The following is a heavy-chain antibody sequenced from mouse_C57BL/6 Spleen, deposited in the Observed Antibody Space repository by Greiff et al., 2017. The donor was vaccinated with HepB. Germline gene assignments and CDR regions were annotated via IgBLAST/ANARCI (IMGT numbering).Heavy chain of an antibody. D-gene: IGHD4-1*01. Sequence: QVQLQQSGPELVKPGASVKISCKASGYAFSSSWMNWVKQRPGKGLEWIGRIYPGDGDTNYNGKFKGKATLTADKSSSTAYMQLSSLTSEDSAVYFWAREKLGDYWGQGTTLTVSS. CDR2: IYPGDGDT. CDR1: GYAFSSSW. V-gene: IGHV1-82*01. J-gene: IGHJ2*01. CDR3: AREKLGDY.